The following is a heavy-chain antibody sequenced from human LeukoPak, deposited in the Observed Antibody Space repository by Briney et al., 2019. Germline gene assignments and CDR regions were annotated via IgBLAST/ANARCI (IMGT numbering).Heavy chain of an antibody. V-gene: IGHV1-18*01. J-gene: IGHJ6*02. CDR2: ISAYNGNT. D-gene: IGHD6-13*01. Sequence: ASVKVSCKASGYTFTSYGISWVRQAPGQGLEWMGWISAYNGNTNYAQKLQGRVTMTTDTSTSTAYMELRSLRSDDTAVYYRARDKDSSSWPTYYYYYYGMDVWGQGTTVTVSS. CDR1: GYTFTSYG. CDR3: ARDKDSSSWPTYYYYYYGMDV.